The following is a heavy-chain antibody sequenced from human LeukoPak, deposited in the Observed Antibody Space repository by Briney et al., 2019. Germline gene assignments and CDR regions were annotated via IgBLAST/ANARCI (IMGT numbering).Heavy chain of an antibody. CDR1: GGSISSSSYY. D-gene: IGHD3-22*01. Sequence: RPSETLSLTCTVSGGSISSSSYYWGWIRQPPGKGLEWIGSIYYSGSTYYNPSLKSRVTISVDTSKNQFSLKLSSVTAADTAVYYCARDQWYYYDSSGSYAFDIWGQGTMVTVSS. CDR2: IYYSGST. V-gene: IGHV4-39*07. CDR3: ARDQWYYYDSSGSYAFDI. J-gene: IGHJ3*02.